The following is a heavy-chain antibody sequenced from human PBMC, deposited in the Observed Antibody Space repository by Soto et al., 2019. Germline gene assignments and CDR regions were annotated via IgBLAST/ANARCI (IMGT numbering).Heavy chain of an antibody. Sequence: ASVKVSCKAPGYTLPSSGISWVRQAPGQGLEWMGWISGDSGNTNYAQRLQDRVTMTTDTSTSTVYMELRSLTYDDTAVYYCARGASPTYCSGGSCILDDWGQGTLVTVLL. D-gene: IGHD2-15*01. V-gene: IGHV1-18*01. CDR3: ARGASPTYCSGGSCILDD. CDR2: ISGDSGNT. J-gene: IGHJ4*02. CDR1: GYTLPSSG.